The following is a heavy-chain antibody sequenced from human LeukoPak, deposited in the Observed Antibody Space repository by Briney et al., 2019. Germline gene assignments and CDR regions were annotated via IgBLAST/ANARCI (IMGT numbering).Heavy chain of an antibody. J-gene: IGHJ5*02. D-gene: IGHD3-9*01. CDR2: IYYSGST. Sequence: PSETLSLTCTVSGGSISSSSYYWGWIRQPPGKGLEWIGSIYYSGSTYYNPSLKSRVTISVDTSKNQFSLKLSSVTAADTAVYYCARGKRGYDILTGYSQYNYFDPWGQGTLVTVSS. CDR3: ARGKRGYDILTGYSQYNYFDP. V-gene: IGHV4-39*01. CDR1: GGSISSSSYY.